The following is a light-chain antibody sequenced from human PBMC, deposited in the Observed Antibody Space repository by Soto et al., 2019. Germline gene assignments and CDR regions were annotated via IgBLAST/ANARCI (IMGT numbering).Light chain of an antibody. CDR1: QSVSSD. CDR3: QQYNTWPRT. Sequence: EIVMTQSPATLSVSPGERATLSCRASQSVSSDLAWYQQKPGQAPRLLIYGASIRATGFPARVSGSRSGTEVTLTISSLQSEDFAVYYCQQYNTWPRTFGQGTKVEIK. V-gene: IGKV3-15*01. J-gene: IGKJ1*01. CDR2: GAS.